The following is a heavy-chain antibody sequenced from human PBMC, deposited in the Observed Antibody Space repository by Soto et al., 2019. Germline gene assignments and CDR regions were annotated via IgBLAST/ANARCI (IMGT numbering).Heavy chain of an antibody. V-gene: IGHV4-34*01. CDR1: GGSFSGYY. D-gene: IGHD3-10*01. CDR3: ARGGVLLWFGESKYFDY. Sequence: SETLSLTCTVYGGSFSGYYWSWIRQPPGKGLEWIGEINHSGSTNYNPSLKSRVTISVDTSKNQFSLKLSSVTAADTAVYYCARGGVLLWFGESKYFDYWGQGTLVTVSS. J-gene: IGHJ4*02. CDR2: INHSGST.